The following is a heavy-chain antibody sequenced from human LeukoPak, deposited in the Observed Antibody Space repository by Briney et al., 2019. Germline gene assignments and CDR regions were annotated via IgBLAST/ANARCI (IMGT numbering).Heavy chain of an antibody. V-gene: IGHV1-18*01. CDR1: GYTFTSYG. CDR2: ISADNGFT. J-gene: IGHJ5*02. CDR3: ANLAGVVAGLDP. D-gene: IGHD6-19*01. Sequence: ASVNVSCKASGYTFTSYGINWVRQAPGQGLEWMGWISADNGFTASAQNLQGRVTMTTDTSTNTAYMELRSLRSDDTAVYYCANLAGVVAGLDPWGQGTLVTVSS.